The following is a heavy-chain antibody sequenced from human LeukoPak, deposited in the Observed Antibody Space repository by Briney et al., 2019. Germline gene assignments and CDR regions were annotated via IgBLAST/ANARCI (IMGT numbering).Heavy chain of an antibody. CDR2: IYYSGTT. CDR3: ARGVYIAAAQYGY. CDR1: GGSISSYY. J-gene: IGHJ4*02. Sequence: SETLSLTCTVFGGSISSYYWSWIRQPPGKGLEWIGYIYYSGTTNYNPSLKSRVTIAVDTSKNQFSLKLSSVTAADTAVYYCARGVYIAAAQYGYWGQGTLVTVSS. D-gene: IGHD6-13*01. V-gene: IGHV4-59*01.